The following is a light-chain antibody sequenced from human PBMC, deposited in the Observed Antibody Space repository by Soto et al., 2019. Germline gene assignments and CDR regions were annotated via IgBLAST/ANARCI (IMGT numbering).Light chain of an antibody. CDR3: AAWDDSLNGVV. V-gene: IGLV1-44*01. CDR2: SNN. Sequence: QTVVTQPPSASGTPGQRVTISCSGSSSNIGRNTVIWYQQLPGSAPKLLMYSNNQRPSGVPDRFSGSKSGTSASLAISGLQSEDEADYYCAAWDDSLNGVVFGGGTKVTVL. CDR1: SSNIGRNT. J-gene: IGLJ2*01.